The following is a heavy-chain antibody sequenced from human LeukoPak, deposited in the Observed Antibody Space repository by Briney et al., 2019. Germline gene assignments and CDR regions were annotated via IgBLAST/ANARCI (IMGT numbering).Heavy chain of an antibody. V-gene: IGHV1-2*02. CDR2: INPNSGGT. CDR1: GYTFTGYY. CDR3: ARDESSIFGVVIIELGY. J-gene: IGHJ4*02. Sequence: ASVKVSCKASGYTFTGYYMHWVRQAPGQGLEWMGWINPNSGGTNYAQKFQGRVTMTRDTSISTAYMELSGLRSDDTAVYYCARDESSIFGVVIIELGYWGQGTLVTVSS. D-gene: IGHD3-3*01.